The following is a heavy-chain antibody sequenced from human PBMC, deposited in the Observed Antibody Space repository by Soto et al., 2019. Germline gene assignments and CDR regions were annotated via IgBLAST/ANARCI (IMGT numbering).Heavy chain of an antibody. CDR1: GYTXTGYY. J-gene: IGHJ4*02. Sequence: SXKVCFKASGYTXTGYYINLVRQAPGQGLEWIGWINPNSGGTNYAQKFQGRVTMTRDTSISRAYMELSRLRSYDTAVYYCARDGVGATPPKYSGQGTLGTVSS. CDR3: ARDGVGATPPKY. V-gene: IGHV1-2*02. D-gene: IGHD1-26*01. CDR2: INPNSGGT.